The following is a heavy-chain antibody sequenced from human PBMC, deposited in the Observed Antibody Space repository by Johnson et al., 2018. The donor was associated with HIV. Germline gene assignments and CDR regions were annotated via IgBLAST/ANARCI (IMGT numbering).Heavy chain of an antibody. CDR1: GFTFDDYG. CDR2: INLNGGNT. J-gene: IGHJ3*02. Sequence: VQLVESGGGVVRPGGSLRLSCAASGFTFDDYGMSWVRQAPGKGLEGVSGINLNGGNTGYADSVKGRFIISRDNSKNMTNLQMNGLSDEDTADYYCVRDQGSGWPTNAFDIWGRGTRVTVSS. CDR3: VRDQGSGWPTNAFDI. D-gene: IGHD6-19*01. V-gene: IGHV3-20*04.